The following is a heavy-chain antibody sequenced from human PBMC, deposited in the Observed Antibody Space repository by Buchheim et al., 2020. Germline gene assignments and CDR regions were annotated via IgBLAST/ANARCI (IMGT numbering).Heavy chain of an antibody. CDR3: VTSGSYYYYAMDV. V-gene: IGHV3-74*01. CDR2: INSDGRTT. Sequence: EVQLVESGGGLVQPGGSLRLSCAASGFTFSSYWMHWVRQAPGKGLVCVARINSDGRTTTYEDSVKGRFTIPRDNAMNTLYLQMNSLRAEDTAVYYCVTSGSYYYYAMDVWGQGTT. D-gene: IGHD3-22*01. J-gene: IGHJ6*02. CDR1: GFTFSSYW.